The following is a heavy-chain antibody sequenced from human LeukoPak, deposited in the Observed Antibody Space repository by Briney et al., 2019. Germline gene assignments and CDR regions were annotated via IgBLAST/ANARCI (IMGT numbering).Heavy chain of an antibody. D-gene: IGHD2-2*01. Sequence: SQTLSLTCTVSGGSISSGDYYWSWIRQPPGKGLEWIGYIYYSGSTYYNPSLKSRVTISVDTSKNQFSLKLSSVTAADTAVYYCARQHPTDCSSTSCYSPTDAFDIWGQGTMVTVSS. J-gene: IGHJ3*02. CDR2: IYYSGST. V-gene: IGHV4-30-4*01. CDR3: ARQHPTDCSSTSCYSPTDAFDI. CDR1: GGSISSGDYY.